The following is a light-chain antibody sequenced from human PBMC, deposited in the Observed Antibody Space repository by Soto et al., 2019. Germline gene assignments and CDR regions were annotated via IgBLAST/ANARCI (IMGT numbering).Light chain of an antibody. V-gene: IGKV1-39*01. CDR3: QQSYSTPPT. Sequence: SASVGDRVTITCGASLTIGHSLNWYQQKPGKAPNLLIYVASSLQSGVPSRFSGSGAGTDFTLTISSLQPEDFATYYCQQSYSTPPTFGQGTKVDI. J-gene: IGKJ1*01. CDR2: VAS. CDR1: LTIGHS.